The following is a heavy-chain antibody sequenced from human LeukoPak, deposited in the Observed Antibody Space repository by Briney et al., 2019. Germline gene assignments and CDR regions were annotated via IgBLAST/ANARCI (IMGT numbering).Heavy chain of an antibody. J-gene: IGHJ4*02. CDR1: GYTFTGYY. D-gene: IGHD3-3*01. CDR2: INPNSGGT. V-gene: IGHV1-2*02. Sequence: ASVKVSCKASGYTFTGYYMHWVRQAPGQGPEWMGWINPNSGGTNYAQKFQGRVTMTWDTAISTAYMELSRLRSDDTAVYYCARDRAGGLRFVEWLSAFDYWGQGTLVTVSS. CDR3: ARDRAGGLRFVEWLSAFDY.